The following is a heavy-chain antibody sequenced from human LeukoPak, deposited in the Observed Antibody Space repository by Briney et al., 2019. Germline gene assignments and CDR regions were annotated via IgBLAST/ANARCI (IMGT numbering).Heavy chain of an antibody. CDR1: GYTFSSY. V-gene: IGHV1-18*01. D-gene: IGHD1-26*01. Sequence: GASVKVSCKASGYTFSSYMHWVRQAPGQGLEWMGWISAYNGNTNYAQKLQGRVTMTTDTSTSTAYMELRSLRSDDTAVYYCARGGSYRNDAFDIWGQGTMVTVSS. J-gene: IGHJ3*02. CDR3: ARGGSYRNDAFDI. CDR2: ISAYNGNT.